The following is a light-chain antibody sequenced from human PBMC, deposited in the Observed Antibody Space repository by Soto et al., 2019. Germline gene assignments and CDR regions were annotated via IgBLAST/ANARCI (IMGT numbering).Light chain of an antibody. Sequence: DIVMTQSPDPVAASLGESAPISCMRRRNLLKRTNNRNYLAWYQQKPGQPPKFLIYWSSARESGVPDRFSGSGSGTDFTLTISSLQAEDVAVYYCQQYLKTPPTFGQGTKVDIK. J-gene: IGKJ1*01. CDR2: WSS. CDR1: RNLLKRTNNRNY. CDR3: QQYLKTPPT. V-gene: IGKV4-1*01.